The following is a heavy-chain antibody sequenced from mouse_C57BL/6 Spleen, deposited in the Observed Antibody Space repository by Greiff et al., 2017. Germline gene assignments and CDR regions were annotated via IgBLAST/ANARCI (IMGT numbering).Heavy chain of an antibody. CDR3: AISTMVTRFAY. J-gene: IGHJ3*01. Sequence: QVQLQQPGAELVTPGASVKMSCKASGYTFTSYWITWVKQRPGQGLEWIGDIYPGSGSTNYNEKFKSKATLTVDTSSSTADMQHSSLTSEYSAVYYCAISTMVTRFAYGGQGTLVTGAA. CDR1: GYTFTSYW. CDR2: IYPGSGST. D-gene: IGHD2-1*01. V-gene: IGHV1-55*01.